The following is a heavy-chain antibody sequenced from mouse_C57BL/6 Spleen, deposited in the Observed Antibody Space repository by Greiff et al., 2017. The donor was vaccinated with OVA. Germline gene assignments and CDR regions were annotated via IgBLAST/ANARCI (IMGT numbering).Heavy chain of an antibody. Sequence: QVQLQQSGAELVRPGASVTLSCKASGYTFTDYEMHWVKQTPVHGLEWIGAIDPETGGTAYNQKFKGKAILTADKSSSTAYMELRSLTSEDSAVYYCTRHYYGNSPLSMDYWGQGTSVTVSS. CDR3: TRHYYGNSPLSMDY. CDR2: IDPETGGT. CDR1: GYTFTDYE. V-gene: IGHV1-15*01. D-gene: IGHD2-1*01. J-gene: IGHJ4*01.